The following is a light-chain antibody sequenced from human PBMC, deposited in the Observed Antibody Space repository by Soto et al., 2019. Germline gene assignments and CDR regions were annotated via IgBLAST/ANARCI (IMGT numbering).Light chain of an antibody. CDR2: DVT. CDR3: SSYASGGTYV. J-gene: IGLJ1*01. CDR1: SSDVGGYNS. Sequence: QSALTQPASVSGSPGQSTAISCTGTSSDVGGYNSVSWYQQHPGKAPKLMIYDVTNRPSGVSNRFSGSKSGNTASLTISGLQAEDEADYYCSSYASGGTYVFGTGTKVTVL. V-gene: IGLV2-14*01.